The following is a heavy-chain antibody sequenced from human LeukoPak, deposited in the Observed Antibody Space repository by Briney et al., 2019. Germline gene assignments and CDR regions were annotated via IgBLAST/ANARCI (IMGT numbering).Heavy chain of an antibody. J-gene: IGHJ5*02. V-gene: IGHV4-61*01. CDR3: GRSRAFNSGAFDP. D-gene: IGHD1-26*01. CDR2: IYNGVNT. CDR1: GASVSSASY. Sequence: SETLSLTCTVSGASVSSASYWTWIRQPPGKGVEWIAHIYNGVNTNCNPSLKSRVTISVDTSKNQFSLRLNSVTAADTAVYYCGRSRAFNSGAFDPRGQGSLVTVSS.